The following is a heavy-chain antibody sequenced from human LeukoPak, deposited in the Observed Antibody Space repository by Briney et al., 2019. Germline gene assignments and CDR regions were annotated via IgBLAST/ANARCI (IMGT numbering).Heavy chain of an antibody. D-gene: IGHD3-22*01. CDR3: ARGKYYYDSSGYASFDY. V-gene: IGHV1-18*01. Sequence: ASVKVSCKASGYTFTNHGISWVRQAPGQGLEWMGWISAYNGDTNYAQKFQGRVTITRNTSISTAYMELSSLRSEDTAVYYCARGKYYYDSSGYASFDYWGQGTLVTVSS. CDR1: GYTFTNHG. CDR2: ISAYNGDT. J-gene: IGHJ4*02.